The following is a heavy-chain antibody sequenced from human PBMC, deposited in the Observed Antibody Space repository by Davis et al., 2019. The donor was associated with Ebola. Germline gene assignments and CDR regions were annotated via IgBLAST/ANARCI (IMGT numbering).Heavy chain of an antibody. J-gene: IGHJ4*02. D-gene: IGHD4-23*01. Sequence: GESLKISCAASGFTFSSYSMNWVRQAPGKGLEWVSSISSSSSYIYYPDSVRGRFTISRDNAKNSLYLQMNSLRAEDTAVYYCATTVGLDYWGQGTLVTVSS. CDR2: ISSSSSYI. CDR3: ATTVGLDY. V-gene: IGHV3-21*01. CDR1: GFTFSSYS.